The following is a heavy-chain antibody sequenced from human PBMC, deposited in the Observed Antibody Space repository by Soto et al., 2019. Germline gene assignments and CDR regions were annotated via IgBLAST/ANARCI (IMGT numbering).Heavy chain of an antibody. D-gene: IGHD3-3*01. J-gene: IGHJ5*02. CDR3: ARDLFRDQPSRLFDP. Sequence: ASVKVSCKASGYTFTSYAMHWVRQAPGQRLEWMGWINAGNGNTKYSQKFQGRVTITRDTSASTAYMELSSLRSEDTAVYYCARDLFRDQPSRLFDPWGQGTLVTSPQ. CDR2: INAGNGNT. V-gene: IGHV1-3*01. CDR1: GYTFTSYA.